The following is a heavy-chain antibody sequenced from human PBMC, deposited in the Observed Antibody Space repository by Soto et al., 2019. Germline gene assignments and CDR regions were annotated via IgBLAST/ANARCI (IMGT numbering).Heavy chain of an antibody. V-gene: IGHV3-30-3*01. D-gene: IGHD3-10*01. J-gene: IGHJ6*02. Sequence: ESGGGVVQPGRSLRLSCAASGFTFSSYAMHWVRQAPGKGLEWVAVISYDGSNKYYADSVKGRFTISRDNSKNTLYLQMNSLRAEDTAVYYCARSGSPWGDYYYGMDVWGQGTTVTVSS. CDR1: GFTFSSYA. CDR2: ISYDGSNK. CDR3: ARSGSPWGDYYYGMDV.